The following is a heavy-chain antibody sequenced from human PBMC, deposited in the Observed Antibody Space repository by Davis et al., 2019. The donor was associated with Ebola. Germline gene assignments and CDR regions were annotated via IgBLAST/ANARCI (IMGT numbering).Heavy chain of an antibody. V-gene: IGHV4-34*01. CDR2: INHSGST. CDR1: GFTFSSYW. Sequence: ESLKISCAASGFTFSSYWMSWIRQPPGKGLEWIGEINHSGSTNYNPSLKSRVTISVDTSKNQFSLKLSSVTAADTAVYYCARDLYSGSYFDYWGQGTLVTVSS. D-gene: IGHD1-26*01. J-gene: IGHJ4*02. CDR3: ARDLYSGSYFDY.